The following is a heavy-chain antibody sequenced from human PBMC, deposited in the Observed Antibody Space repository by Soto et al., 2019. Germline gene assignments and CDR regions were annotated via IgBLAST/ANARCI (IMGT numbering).Heavy chain of an antibody. J-gene: IGHJ6*02. CDR1: GGTFSSYA. CDR3: AGREYSSSSGIYYYYGMDV. Sequence: SVKVSCKASGGTFSSYAISWVRQAPGQGLEWMGGIIPIFGTANYAQKFQGRVTITADESTGTAYMELSSLRSEDTAVHYCAGREYSSSSGIYYYYGMDVWGQGTTVTVSS. CDR2: IIPIFGTA. V-gene: IGHV1-69*13. D-gene: IGHD6-6*01.